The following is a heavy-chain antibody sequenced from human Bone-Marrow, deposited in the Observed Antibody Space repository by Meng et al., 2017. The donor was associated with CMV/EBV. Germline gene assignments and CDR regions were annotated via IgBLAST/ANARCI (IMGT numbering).Heavy chain of an antibody. CDR1: GGPISSSSYY. CDR2: IYYSGST. D-gene: IGHD1-1*01. Sequence: GSLRLSCTVSGGPISSSSYYWGWIRQPPGKGLEWIGSIYYSGSTYYNPSLKSRVTISVDTSKNQFSLKLSSVTAADTAVYYCARDGMRGSLHRAFDIWGQGTMVTVSS. CDR3: ARDGMRGSLHRAFDI. J-gene: IGHJ3*02. V-gene: IGHV4-39*07.